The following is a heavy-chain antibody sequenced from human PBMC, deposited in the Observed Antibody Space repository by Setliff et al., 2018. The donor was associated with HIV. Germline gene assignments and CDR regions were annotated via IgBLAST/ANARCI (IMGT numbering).Heavy chain of an antibody. Sequence: PSETLSLTCTVSGGAISSSSHFWGWIRQPPGKGLEWTGSIYYSGNTSYNPPLRSLVSMSLDTSKNQFSLRLSSVTAADTAVYYCARHLSRQSGGFWFLDLWGRGTLVTVSS. CDR1: GGAISSSSHF. D-gene: IGHD2-15*01. CDR3: ARHLSRQSGGFWFLDL. CDR2: IYYSGNT. J-gene: IGHJ2*01. V-gene: IGHV4-39*01.